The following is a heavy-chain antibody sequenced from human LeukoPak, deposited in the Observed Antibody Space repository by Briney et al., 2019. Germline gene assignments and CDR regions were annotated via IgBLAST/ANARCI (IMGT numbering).Heavy chain of an antibody. CDR2: INPSGGST. J-gene: IGHJ2*01. Sequence: ASVKVSCKASGYTFTSYYMHWVRQALGQGLEWMGIINPSGGSTSYAQKFQGRVTMTRDTSTSTVYMELSSLRSEDTAVYYCAREQVNYYDSSGYPPIYWYFDLWGRGTLVTVSS. CDR1: GYTFTSYY. CDR3: AREQVNYYDSSGYPPIYWYFDL. D-gene: IGHD3-22*01. V-gene: IGHV1-46*01.